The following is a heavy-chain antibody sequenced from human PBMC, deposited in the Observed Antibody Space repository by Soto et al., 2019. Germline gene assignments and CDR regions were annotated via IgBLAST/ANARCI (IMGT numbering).Heavy chain of an antibody. V-gene: IGHV2-5*02. Sequence: KESGPTQVKPRQTLTLTCTFSGFSLTTSGVGVGWIRQSLGKAPEWLALIYWDDDKRYSPSLKSRLTITKDTSKNQVVLTMADLDPADTATYYCAHRVLRTVFGLVTTTAIYFDFWGQGTPVAVSS. CDR1: GFSLTTSGVG. J-gene: IGHJ4*02. D-gene: IGHD3-3*01. CDR3: AHRVLRTVFGLVTTTAIYFDF. CDR2: IYWDDDK.